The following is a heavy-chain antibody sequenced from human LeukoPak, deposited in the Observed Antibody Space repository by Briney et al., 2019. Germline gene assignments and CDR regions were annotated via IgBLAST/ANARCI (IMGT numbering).Heavy chain of an antibody. CDR3: ARGRFYYYDSIRYYFDY. Sequence: GGSLRLSCAASEFSVGSNYMTWVRQAPGKGLEWVSLIYSDGSTYYADSVKGRFTISRDNAKNSLYLQMNSLRAEDTALYYCARGRFYYYDSIRYYFDYWGQGTLVTVSS. J-gene: IGHJ4*02. CDR1: EFSVGSNY. V-gene: IGHV3-66*01. D-gene: IGHD3-22*01. CDR2: IYSDGST.